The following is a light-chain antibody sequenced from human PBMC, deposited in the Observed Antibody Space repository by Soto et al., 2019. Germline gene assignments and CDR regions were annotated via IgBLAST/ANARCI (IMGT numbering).Light chain of an antibody. J-gene: IGLJ2*01. Sequence: QSVLTQPPSASGTPGQRVTISCSGGSSNIGRNTVNWYQQFPGTAPKLLIYSNTQRPSGVPDRFSGSKSGTSASLAISGLQSEDEADYFCAAWDDSLTGVVFGGGTKLTVL. CDR2: SNT. V-gene: IGLV1-44*01. CDR1: SSNIGRNT. CDR3: AAWDDSLTGVV.